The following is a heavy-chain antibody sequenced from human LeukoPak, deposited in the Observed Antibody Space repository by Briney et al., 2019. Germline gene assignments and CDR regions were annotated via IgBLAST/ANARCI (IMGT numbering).Heavy chain of an antibody. V-gene: IGHV3-21*01. D-gene: IGHD6-13*01. Sequence: PGGSLRLSCAASGFTLSSYSMNWVRQAPGKGLEWVSSISSSSSSYIYYADSVKGRFTISRDNAKNSLYLQMNSLRAEDTAVYYCARDLIAAAGTNLVPGWFDPWGQGTLVTVSS. CDR2: ISSSSSSYI. CDR3: ARDLIAAAGTNLVPGWFDP. J-gene: IGHJ5*02. CDR1: GFTLSSYS.